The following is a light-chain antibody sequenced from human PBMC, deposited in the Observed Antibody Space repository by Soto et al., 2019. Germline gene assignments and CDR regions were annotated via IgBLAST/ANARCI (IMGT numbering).Light chain of an antibody. Sequence: DIVMTQSPDSLAVSLGERATINCKSSQSILYSVNNENYLAWYQQKPGQPPQLLIYWASTRESGVPDRFSGSGSGTDFTLTISSLQAEDVAVYYCQQYYSIPLTFGGGTKVDIK. CDR3: QQYYSIPLT. CDR2: WAS. J-gene: IGKJ4*01. V-gene: IGKV4-1*01. CDR1: QSILYSVNNENY.